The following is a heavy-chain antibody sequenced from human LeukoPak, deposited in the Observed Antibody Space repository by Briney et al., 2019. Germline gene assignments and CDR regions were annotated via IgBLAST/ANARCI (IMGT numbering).Heavy chain of an antibody. CDR2: IKQDGSEK. CDR3: VRKNRDFNAAFDI. Sequence: PGGSLRLSCAASGFIFSSSWMSWVRQAPGKGLEWVAYIKQDGSEKYYVDSVKGRFTISRDNAESSLYLQMNSLRAEDTAVYYCVRKNRDFNAAFDIWGQGTVVTVSS. J-gene: IGHJ3*02. V-gene: IGHV3-7*01. D-gene: IGHD1-14*01. CDR1: GFIFSSSW.